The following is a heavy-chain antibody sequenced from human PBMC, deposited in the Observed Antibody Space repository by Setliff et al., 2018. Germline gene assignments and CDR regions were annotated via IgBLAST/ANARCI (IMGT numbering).Heavy chain of an antibody. V-gene: IGHV1-18*01. CDR1: NYPFVSYG. J-gene: IGHJ4*02. Sequence: VASVKVSCKTSNYPFVSYGLSWVRQAPGQGLEWLGWISAYTGKADYAHNFQDRLTMTTDTSTNTAYMELRSLTSDDTAVYFCARAPRLEWILPTFDYWGQGTPVTVS. D-gene: IGHD3-3*01. CDR3: ARAPRLEWILPTFDY. CDR2: ISAYTGKA.